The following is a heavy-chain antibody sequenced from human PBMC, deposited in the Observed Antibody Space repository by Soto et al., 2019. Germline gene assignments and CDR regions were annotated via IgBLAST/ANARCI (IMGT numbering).Heavy chain of an antibody. D-gene: IGHD5-12*01. CDR1: GGTFSSYA. J-gene: IGHJ6*02. Sequence: SVKVSCQASGGTFSSYAISWVRQAPGQGLEWMGGIIPIFGTANYAQKFQGRVTITADESTSTAYMELSSLRSEDTAVYYCASGNSGYDYYYYYGMDVWGQGTTVTVSS. CDR2: IIPIFGTA. V-gene: IGHV1-69*13. CDR3: ASGNSGYDYYYYYGMDV.